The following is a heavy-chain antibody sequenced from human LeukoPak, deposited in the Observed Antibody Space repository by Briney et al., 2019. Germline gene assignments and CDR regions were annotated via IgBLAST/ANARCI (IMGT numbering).Heavy chain of an antibody. J-gene: IGHJ3*02. CDR3: ARVIGLVVVVPDAFDI. D-gene: IGHD3-22*01. CDR1: GGSISSYY. CDR2: IYHSGST. V-gene: IGHV4-59*12. Sequence: PSETLSLTCTVSGGSISSYYWSWIRQPPGKGLEWIGEIYHSGSTNYNPSLKSRVTISVDKSKNQFSLKLSSVTAADTAVYYCARVIGLVVVVPDAFDIWGQGTMVTVSS.